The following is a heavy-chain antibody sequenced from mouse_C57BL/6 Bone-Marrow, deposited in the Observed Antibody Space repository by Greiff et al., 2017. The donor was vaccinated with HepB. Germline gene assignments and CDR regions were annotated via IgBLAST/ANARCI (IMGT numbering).Heavy chain of an antibody. Sequence: EVQLVESGPVLARPGASVKMSCKTSGYTFTSYWMHWVKQRPGQGLEWIGAIYPGNSDTSYNQKFKGKAKLTAVTSASTAYMELSSLTNEDSAVYYCTRRITTVVATENYFDYWGQGTTLTVSS. CDR2: IYPGNSDT. D-gene: IGHD1-1*01. CDR1: GYTFTSYW. J-gene: IGHJ2*01. CDR3: TRRITTVVATENYFDY. V-gene: IGHV1-5*01.